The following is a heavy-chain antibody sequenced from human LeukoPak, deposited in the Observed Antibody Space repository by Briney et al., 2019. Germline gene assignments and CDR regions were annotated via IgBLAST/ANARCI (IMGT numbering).Heavy chain of an antibody. CDR1: GVSVTSDY. Sequence: SETLCLTCTVSGVSVTSDYWGWIRQPPGKGLEAIGYIYYTGDVNYNPSLMSRVSISVDTSKNTSPLRLTSVTAADTAVYSCARRPRTPSGSHDPFDFWGQGTMVTVSS. J-gene: IGHJ3*01. V-gene: IGHV4-59*08. CDR2: IYYTGDV. D-gene: IGHD3-10*01. CDR3: ARRPRTPSGSHDPFDF.